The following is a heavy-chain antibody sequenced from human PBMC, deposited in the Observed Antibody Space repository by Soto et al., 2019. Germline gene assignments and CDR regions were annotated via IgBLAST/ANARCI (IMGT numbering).Heavy chain of an antibody. Sequence: PSETLSLTCTVSGGSISSGGYYWSWIRQHPGKGLEWIGYIYYSGSTYYNPSLKIRVTISVDTSKFQFSLKLSFVTAADMAVYYCARDRGFVPYYFDYWGQGTLVTVSS. J-gene: IGHJ4*02. V-gene: IGHV4-31*03. CDR1: GGSISSGGYY. CDR3: ARDRGFVPYYFDY. CDR2: IYYSGST. D-gene: IGHD3-10*01.